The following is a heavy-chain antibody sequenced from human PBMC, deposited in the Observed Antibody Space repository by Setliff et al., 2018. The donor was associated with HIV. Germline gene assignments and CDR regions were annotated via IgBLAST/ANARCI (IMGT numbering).Heavy chain of an antibody. J-gene: IGHJ4*02. CDR2: VSTTDGA. D-gene: IGHD3-10*01. CDR3: ARVRGGTSRGFLDF. CDR1: GGSFSGYS. Sequence: SETLSLTCAVYGGSFSGYSWEWIRQPPGRRLEWIGSVSTTDGATYNPPLKSRLTISVDTSKTQFSLKLNSVTAADTAVYYCARVRGGTSRGFLDFWGQGTLVTVSS. V-gene: IGHV4-4*08.